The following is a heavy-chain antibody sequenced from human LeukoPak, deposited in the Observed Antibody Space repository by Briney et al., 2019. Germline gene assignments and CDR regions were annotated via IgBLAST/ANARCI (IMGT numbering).Heavy chain of an antibody. D-gene: IGHD6-19*01. CDR1: GYTFTGYY. V-gene: IGHV1-2*02. CDR2: INPNSGGT. CDR3: ATAKRYSSGWYGGYYFDY. Sequence: ASVKVSCKASGYTFTGYYMHWVRQAPGQGLEWMGWINPNSGGTNYAQKFQGRVTMTEDTSTDTAYMELSSLRSEDTAVYYCATAKRYSSGWYGGYYFDYWGQGTLVTVSS. J-gene: IGHJ4*02.